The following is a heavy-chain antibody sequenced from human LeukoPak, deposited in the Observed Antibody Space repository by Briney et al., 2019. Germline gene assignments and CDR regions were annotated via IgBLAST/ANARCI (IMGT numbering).Heavy chain of an antibody. J-gene: IGHJ5*02. Sequence: SETLSLTCTVSGGSISSSSYYWGWIRQPPGKGLEWIGSIYYSGSTYYNPSLKSRVTISVDTSKNQFSLNLSSVTAADTAVYYCARTDYYGSGLSISYNWFDPWGQGTLVTVSS. D-gene: IGHD3-10*01. CDR1: GGSISSSSYY. CDR2: IYYSGST. CDR3: ARTDYYGSGLSISYNWFDP. V-gene: IGHV4-39*01.